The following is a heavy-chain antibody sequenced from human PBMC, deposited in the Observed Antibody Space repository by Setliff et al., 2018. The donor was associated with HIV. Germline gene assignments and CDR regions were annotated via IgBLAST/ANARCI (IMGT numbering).Heavy chain of an antibody. CDR2: INHSGYT. CDR3: ARNMVRGANYWYFDL. D-gene: IGHD3-10*01. V-gene: IGHV4-34*01. Sequence: NPSETLSLTCAVYGGSFSGYYYWNWIRQSPGQGLEWIGGINHSGYTDYNPSLRSRVTISSDTSRNHISVKMTSVTAADTAVYYCARNMVRGANYWYFDLWGRGTLVTVSS. J-gene: IGHJ2*01. CDR1: GGSFSGYYY.